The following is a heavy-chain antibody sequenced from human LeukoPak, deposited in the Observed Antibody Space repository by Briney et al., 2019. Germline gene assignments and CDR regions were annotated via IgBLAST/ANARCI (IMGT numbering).Heavy chain of an antibody. D-gene: IGHD3-10*01. J-gene: IGHJ4*02. CDR2: FDPEDGET. V-gene: IGHV1-24*01. Sequence: VKVSCKGSGYARTELSMHWVRQAPGKGLEWMGGFDPEDGETIYAQKFQGRVTMTEDTSTDTAYMELSSLRSEDTAVYYCATDMVRGVIMTSDYWGQGTLVTVSS. CDR1: GYARTELS. CDR3: ATDMVRGVIMTSDY.